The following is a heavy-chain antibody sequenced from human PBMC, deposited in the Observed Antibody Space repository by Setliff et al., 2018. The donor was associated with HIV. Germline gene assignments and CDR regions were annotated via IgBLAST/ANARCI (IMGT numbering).Heavy chain of an antibody. V-gene: IGHV4-61*02. D-gene: IGHD2-2*01. CDR1: GDSISSGGFY. Sequence: SETLSLTCTVSGDSISSGGFYWYWIRQPAGKGLEWIGRIYTSGTTNYNPSLKSRVTISMDTSKSQFSLRLTSVTAADTAVYYCAGQDIGAVPALGAFDIWGQGTMVTVSS. J-gene: IGHJ3*02. CDR3: AGQDIGAVPALGAFDI. CDR2: IYTSGTT.